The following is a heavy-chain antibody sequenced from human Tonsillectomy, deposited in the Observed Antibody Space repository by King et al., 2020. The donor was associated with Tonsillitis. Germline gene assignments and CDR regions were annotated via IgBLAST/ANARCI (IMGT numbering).Heavy chain of an antibody. V-gene: IGHV3-11*05. D-gene: IGHD1-26*01. CDR2: ISSSSSYT. CDR1: GFTFSDYY. J-gene: IGHJ4*02. CDR3: ARVVGVSVGATTGPVDY. Sequence: VQLVESGGGLVKPGGSLRLSCAASGFTFSDYYMSWIRQAPGKGLEWVSYISSSSSYTNYADSVKGRFTISRDNAKNSLYLQMNSLRAEDTAVYYCARVVGVSVGATTGPVDYWSQGTLVTVSS.